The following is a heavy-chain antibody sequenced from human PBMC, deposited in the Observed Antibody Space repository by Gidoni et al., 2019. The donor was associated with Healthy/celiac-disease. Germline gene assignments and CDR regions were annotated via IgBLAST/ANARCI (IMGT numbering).Heavy chain of an antibody. V-gene: IGHV3-9*01. J-gene: IGHJ3*02. CDR1: GFTFDDYA. CDR3: AKDRGGRGVPDAFDI. Sequence: EVQLVESGGGLVQPGRSLRLSCAASGFTFDDYAMHWVRQAHGKGLGCVPGSSWNSGSRGYADAVKGRFTISRDNAKTSLYLQMNSLRAEDTALYYGAKDRGGRGVPDAFDIWGQGTMVTVSS. D-gene: IGHD3-10*01. CDR2: SSWNSGSR.